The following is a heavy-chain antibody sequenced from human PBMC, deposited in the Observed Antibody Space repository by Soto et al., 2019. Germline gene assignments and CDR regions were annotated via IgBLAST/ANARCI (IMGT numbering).Heavy chain of an antibody. CDR3: ASTPCAVAGRSGAFDI. V-gene: IGHV1-18*01. CDR1: GYTFTSYG. CDR2: ISAYNGNT. Sequence: GASVKVSCKASGYTFTSYGISWVRQAPGQGLEWMGWISAYNGNTNYAQKLQGRVTMTTDTSTSTAYMELRSLRSDDTAVYYCASTPCAVAGRSGAFDIWGQGTMVTVSS. J-gene: IGHJ3*02. D-gene: IGHD6-19*01.